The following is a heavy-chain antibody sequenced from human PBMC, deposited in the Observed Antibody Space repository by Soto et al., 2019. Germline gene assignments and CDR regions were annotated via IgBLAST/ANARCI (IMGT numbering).Heavy chain of an antibody. CDR1: GGSISSGDYY. Sequence: VQLRESGPGLVKPSQTLSLTCAVSGGSISSGDYYWSWIRQQPGKDLEWIGFTDYSGSTYYNSYLRRRVTTSVDTSKNQFSLRMNSVTAADSAVYYCARAIAVTTPWFDPWGQGTLVTVSS. D-gene: IGHD4-17*01. V-gene: IGHV4-31*02. CDR2: TDYSGST. CDR3: ARAIAVTTPWFDP. J-gene: IGHJ5*02.